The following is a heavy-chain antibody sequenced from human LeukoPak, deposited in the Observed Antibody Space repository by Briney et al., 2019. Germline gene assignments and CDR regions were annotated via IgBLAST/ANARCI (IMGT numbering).Heavy chain of an antibody. V-gene: IGHV4-34*01. CDR3: ARRAPYCGGDCYSDY. J-gene: IGHJ4*02. CDR1: GGSFSGYY. CDR2: VNHSGST. D-gene: IGHD2-21*02. Sequence: SETLSLTCAVYGGSFSGYYWSWIRQPPGKGLEWIGEVNHSGSTNYNPSLKSRVTISVDTSKNQFSLKLSSVTAADTAVYYCARRAPYCGGDCYSDYWGQGTLVTVSS.